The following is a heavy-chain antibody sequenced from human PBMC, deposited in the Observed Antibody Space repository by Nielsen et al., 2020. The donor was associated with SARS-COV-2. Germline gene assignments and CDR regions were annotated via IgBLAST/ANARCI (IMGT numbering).Heavy chain of an antibody. CDR1: GFTFSSYW. J-gene: IGHJ5*02. CDR3: AKDFYSTHDDWFDP. CDR2: IKQDGSEK. V-gene: IGHV3-7*01. D-gene: IGHD4-11*01. Sequence: GESLKISCAASGFTFSSYWMSWVRQAPGKGLEWVANIKQDGSEKYYVDSVKGRFTISRDNAKNSLYLQMNSLRAEDTAVYYCAKDFYSTHDDWFDPWGQGTLVTVSS.